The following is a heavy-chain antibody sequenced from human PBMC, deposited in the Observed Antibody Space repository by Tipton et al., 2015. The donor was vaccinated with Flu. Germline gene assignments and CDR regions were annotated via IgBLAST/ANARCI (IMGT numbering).Heavy chain of an antibody. CDR2: ISAYNGNT. CDR1: GYTFTSYG. Sequence: QLVQSGAEVKKPGASVKVSCKASGYTFTSYGISWVRQAPGQGLEWMGWISAYNGNTNYAQKLQGRVTKTTDTSTSTAYMELRSLRANDTAVYYCARQTYYDFWSDYSPYYSYMDVWGKGTPVTVSS. V-gene: IGHV1-18*04. J-gene: IGHJ6*03. CDR3: ARQTYYDFWSDYSPYYSYMDV. D-gene: IGHD3-3*01.